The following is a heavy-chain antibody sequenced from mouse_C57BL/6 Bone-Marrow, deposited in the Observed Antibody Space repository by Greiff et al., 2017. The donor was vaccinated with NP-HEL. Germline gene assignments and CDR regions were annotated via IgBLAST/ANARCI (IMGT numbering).Heavy chain of an antibody. CDR2: IDPEDGET. J-gene: IGHJ4*01. CDR1: GFNIKDYY. D-gene: IGHD1-1*01. V-gene: IGHV14-2*01. CDR3: ARDYGSFYYYAMDY. Sequence: DVKLVESGAELVKPGASVKLSCTASGFNIKDYYMHWVKQRTEQGLEWIGRIDPEDGETKYAPKFQGKATITADTSSNTVYLQLSSLTSEDTAVYYCARDYGSFYYYAMDYWGQGTSVTVSS.